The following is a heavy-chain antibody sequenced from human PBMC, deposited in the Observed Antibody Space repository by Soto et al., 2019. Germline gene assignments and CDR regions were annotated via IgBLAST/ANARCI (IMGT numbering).Heavy chain of an antibody. D-gene: IGHD2-2*01. V-gene: IGHV1-18*01. CDR1: GYTFISYG. Sequence: ASVKVSCKASGYTFISYGISCVRQAPGQGLEWMGWISAYNGNTNYAQKLQGRVTMTTDTSTSTAYMELRSLRSDDTAVYYCARVEAAMSGHWFDPWGQGTLVTVS. CDR2: ISAYNGNT. J-gene: IGHJ5*02. CDR3: ARVEAAMSGHWFDP.